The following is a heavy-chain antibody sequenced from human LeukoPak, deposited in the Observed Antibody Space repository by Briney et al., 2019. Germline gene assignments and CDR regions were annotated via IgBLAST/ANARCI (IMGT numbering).Heavy chain of an antibody. CDR2: ISGSGGST. V-gene: IGHV3-23*01. D-gene: IGHD4-17*01. CDR3: AKTVYGDYAPNY. Sequence: SCKASGYTFTGYYMHWVRQAPGKGLEWVSAISGSGGSTYYADSVKGRFTISRDNSKNTLYLQMNSLRAEDTAVYYCAKTVYGDYAPNYWGQGTLVTVSS. CDR1: GYTFTGYY. J-gene: IGHJ4*02.